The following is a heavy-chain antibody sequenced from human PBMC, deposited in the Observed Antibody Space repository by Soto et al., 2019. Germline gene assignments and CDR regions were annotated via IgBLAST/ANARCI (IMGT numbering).Heavy chain of an antibody. CDR1: GYTFTSYG. Sequence: ASVKVSCKASGYTFTSYGVSWVRQAPGQGLEWMGWISAYNGNTNYAQKLQGRVTMTTDTSTSTAYMELRSLRSDDTAVYYCARVAATVPHYYYYGMDVWGQGTTVTVSS. CDR3: ARVAATVPHYYYYGMDV. CDR2: ISAYNGNT. V-gene: IGHV1-18*04. D-gene: IGHD6-25*01. J-gene: IGHJ6*02.